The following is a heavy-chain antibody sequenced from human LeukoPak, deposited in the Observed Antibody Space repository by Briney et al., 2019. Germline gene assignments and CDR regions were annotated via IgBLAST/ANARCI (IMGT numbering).Heavy chain of an antibody. D-gene: IGHD2-2*01. CDR1: GFTFSSYA. V-gene: IGHV3-23*01. CDR3: ANYGYCSSTSCEGPIDY. J-gene: IGHJ4*02. CDR2: ISGSGGST. Sequence: GGSLRLSCAASGFTFSSYAMSWVRQAPGKGLEWDSGISGSGGSTYYADSVKGRFTISRDNSKNTLYLQMNSLRAEDTAVYYCANYGYCSSTSCEGPIDYWGQGTLVTVSS.